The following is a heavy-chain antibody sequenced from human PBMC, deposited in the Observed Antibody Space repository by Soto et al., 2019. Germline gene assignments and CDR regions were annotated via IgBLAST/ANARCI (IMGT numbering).Heavy chain of an antibody. CDR2: IWYDGSNK. CDR3: ATSYYGSGSYYNVGY. CDR1: GFTFSSYG. J-gene: IGHJ4*02. Sequence: QVQLVESGGGVGQPGRSLRLSCAASGFTFSSYGMHWVRQAPGKGLEWVAVIWYDGSNKYYADSVKGRFTISRDNSKNTLYLQMNSLRAEDTAVYYCATSYYGSGSYYNVGYWGQGTLVTVSS. D-gene: IGHD3-10*01. V-gene: IGHV3-33*01.